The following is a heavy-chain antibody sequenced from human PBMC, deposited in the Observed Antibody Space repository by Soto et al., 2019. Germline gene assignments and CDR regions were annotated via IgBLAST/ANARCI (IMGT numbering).Heavy chain of an antibody. J-gene: IGHJ4*02. CDR2: VYHTGST. V-gene: IGHV4-39*01. CDR3: ARLLVGQQQLYFDY. Sequence: SETLSLTCTVSGGSFKSGSYSWSCIRQPPGKGLEWIGYVYHTGSTYYNPSLKSRVTISVDTSKNQFSLKLSSVTAADTAVYYCARLLVGQQQLYFDYWGQGTLVTVSS. CDR1: GGSFKSGSYS. D-gene: IGHD6-13*01.